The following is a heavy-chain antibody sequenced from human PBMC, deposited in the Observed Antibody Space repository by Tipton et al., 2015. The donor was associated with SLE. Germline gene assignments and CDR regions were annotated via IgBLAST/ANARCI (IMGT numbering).Heavy chain of an antibody. CDR2: ISDTGRT. J-gene: IGHJ4*02. CDR1: GGSISSSSSDFY. Sequence: LRLSCSVSGGSISSSSSDFYWAWIRQSPGQGPEWIGTISDTGRTFYNPSLKSRLTISVDTSKNQFSLRVTSVTAADTAFYFCARGFHYDFWSAHYNEKGPRTYYFDSWGQGTLVTVSS. D-gene: IGHD3-3*01. V-gene: IGHV4-39*07. CDR3: ARGFHYDFWSAHYNEKGPRTYYFDS.